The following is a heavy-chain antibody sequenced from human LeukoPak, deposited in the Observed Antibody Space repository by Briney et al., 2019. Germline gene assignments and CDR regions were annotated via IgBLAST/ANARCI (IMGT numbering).Heavy chain of an antibody. V-gene: IGHV3-23*01. D-gene: IGHD1-1*01. J-gene: IGHJ4*02. Sequence: GGSLRLSCAASGFTFSSYGMGWVRQAPGKGLEWVSSITSSGTTNYADSVKDHFIISRDNSKDTLFLQMNSLRVEDTAVYYCANTGSYSLYWGQGTLVTVSS. CDR3: ANTGSYSLY. CDR2: ITSSGTT. CDR1: GFTFSSYG.